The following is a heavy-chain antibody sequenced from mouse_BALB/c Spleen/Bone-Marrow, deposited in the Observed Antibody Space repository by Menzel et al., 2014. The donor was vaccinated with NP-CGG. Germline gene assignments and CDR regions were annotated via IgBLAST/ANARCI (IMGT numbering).Heavy chain of an antibody. D-gene: IGHD2-14*01. CDR2: IDPANGNT. Sequence: EVHLVESGAELVKPGASVKLSCTASGFNIKDTYMHWVKQRPEQGLEWIGRIDPANGNTKYDPKFQGTATITADTSSNTAYLQLSSLTSEDTAVYYCASYRYAWYFDVWGAGTTVTVSS. J-gene: IGHJ1*01. V-gene: IGHV14-3*02. CDR3: ASYRYAWYFDV. CDR1: GFNIKDTY.